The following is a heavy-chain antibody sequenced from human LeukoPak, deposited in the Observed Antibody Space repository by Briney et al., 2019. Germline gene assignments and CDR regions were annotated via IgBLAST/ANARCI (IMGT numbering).Heavy chain of an antibody. CDR3: ARGHPFSSSWYLHIHFDY. D-gene: IGHD6-13*01. V-gene: IGHV3-21*01. J-gene: IGHJ4*02. CDR1: GFTFSSYS. Sequence: PGGSLRLSCAASGFTFSSYSMNWVRQAPGKGLEWVSSISSSSSYIYYADSVKGRFTISRDNTKNSLYLQMNSLRAEDTAVYYCARGHPFSSSWYLHIHFDYWGQGTLVTVSS. CDR2: ISSSSSYI.